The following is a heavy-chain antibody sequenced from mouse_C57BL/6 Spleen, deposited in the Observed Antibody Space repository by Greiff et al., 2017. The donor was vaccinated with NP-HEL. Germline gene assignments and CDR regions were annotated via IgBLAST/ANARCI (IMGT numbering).Heavy chain of an antibody. V-gene: IGHV5-17*01. CDR2: ISSGSSTI. J-gene: IGHJ4*01. CDR3: ARTRVDY. CDR1: GFTFSDYG. Sequence: EVKVEESGGGLVKPGGSLKLSCAASGFTFSDYGMHWVRQAPEKGLEWVAYISSGSSTIYYADTVKGRFTISRDNAKNTLCLQMTRLRSEDTGMYYCARTRVDYGGQGTSVTVSS.